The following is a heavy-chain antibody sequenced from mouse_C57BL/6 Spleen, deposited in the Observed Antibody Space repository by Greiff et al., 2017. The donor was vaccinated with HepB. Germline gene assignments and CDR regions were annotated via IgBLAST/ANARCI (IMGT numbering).Heavy chain of an antibody. Sequence: QVQLQQPGAELVKPGASVKLSCKASGYTFTSYWMQWVKQRPGQGLEWIGEIDPSDSYTNYNQKFRGKATLTVDTSSSTAYMQLSSLTSEDSAVYYWARKALYDGYYEFAYWGQGTLVTVSA. V-gene: IGHV1-50*01. D-gene: IGHD2-3*01. CDR2: IDPSDSYT. CDR3: ARKALYDGYYEFAY. CDR1: GYTFTSYW. J-gene: IGHJ3*01.